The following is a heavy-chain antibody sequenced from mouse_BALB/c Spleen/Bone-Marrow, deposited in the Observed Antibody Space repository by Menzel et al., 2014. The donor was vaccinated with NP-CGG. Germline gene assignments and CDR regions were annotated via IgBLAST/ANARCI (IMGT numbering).Heavy chain of an antibody. CDR2: IFPGGGNT. CDR1: GYSFTSYY. CDR3: ARHGNLRNYYAMDY. Sequence: VMLVESGPELVKPGASVKISCKASGYSFTSYYIHWVKQRPGQGLEWIGWIFPGGGNTKYNEKFKGKATLTADTSSSTAYMQLSSLTSEDSAVYFCARHGNLRNYYAMDYWGQGTSVTVSS. J-gene: IGHJ4*01. V-gene: IGHV1-66*01. D-gene: IGHD2-1*01.